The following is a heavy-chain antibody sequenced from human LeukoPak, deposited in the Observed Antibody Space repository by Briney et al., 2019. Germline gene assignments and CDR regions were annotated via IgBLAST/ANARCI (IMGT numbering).Heavy chain of an antibody. CDR2: INHSGST. D-gene: IGHD1-26*01. CDR3: ARGPSLVGYYYMDV. J-gene: IGHJ6*03. Sequence: NPSETLSLTCAVYGGSFSGYYWSWIRQPPGKGLEWIGEINHSGSTNYNPSLKSRVTISVDTSKNQFSLKLSSVTAADTAVYYCARGPSLVGYYYMDVWGKGTTVTVSS. V-gene: IGHV4-34*01. CDR1: GGSFSGYY.